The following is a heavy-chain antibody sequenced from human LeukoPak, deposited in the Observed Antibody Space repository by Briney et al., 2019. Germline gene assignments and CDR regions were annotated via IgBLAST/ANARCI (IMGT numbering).Heavy chain of an antibody. CDR2: ISSSGSTI. CDR3: ARDFRPFITMVRGVDAFDI. J-gene: IGHJ3*02. CDR1: GFTFSSYE. D-gene: IGHD3-10*01. Sequence: GGSLRLSCAASGFTFSSYEMNWVRQAPGKGLEWVSYISSSGSTIYYADSVKGRFTISRDNSKNTLYLQMNSLRAEDTAVYYCARDFRPFITMVRGVDAFDIWGQGTMVTVSS. V-gene: IGHV3-48*03.